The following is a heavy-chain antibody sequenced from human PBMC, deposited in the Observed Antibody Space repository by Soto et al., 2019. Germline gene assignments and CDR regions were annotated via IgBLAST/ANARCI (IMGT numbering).Heavy chain of an antibody. V-gene: IGHV1-46*01. CDR1: GYTFTSYY. Sequence: ASVKVSCKASGYTFTSYYMHWVRQAPGQGLEWMGIINPSGGSTSYAQKFQGRVTMTRDTSTSTVYMELSSRRSEDTAVYYCARDPPRLAHFWSGYYHHHSCADYYGMDLWGQGSTVTVS. CDR2: INPSGGST. J-gene: IGHJ6*02. D-gene: IGHD3-3*01. CDR3: ARDPPRLAHFWSGYYHHHSCADYYGMDL.